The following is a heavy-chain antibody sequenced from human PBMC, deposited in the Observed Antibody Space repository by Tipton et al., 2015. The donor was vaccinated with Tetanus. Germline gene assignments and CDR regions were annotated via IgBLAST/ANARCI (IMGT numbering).Heavy chain of an antibody. CDR1: GYTFTGYY. CDR2: VSAYNGRT. D-gene: IGHD1-26*01. Sequence: VQSGAEVKKPGASVKVSCKASGYTFTGYYMYWVRQAPGQGLEWMGWVSAYNGRTNYAQKVRDRVTMTADTSTSTAYRELRCLRSDDTALYYGARDVRAEMGFDYWGRGTRVTVSS. V-gene: IGHV1-18*04. J-gene: IGHJ4*02. CDR3: ARDVRAEMGFDY.